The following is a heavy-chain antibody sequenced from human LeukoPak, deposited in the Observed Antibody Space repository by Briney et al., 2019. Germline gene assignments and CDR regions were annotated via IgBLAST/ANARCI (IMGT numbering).Heavy chain of an antibody. J-gene: IGHJ3*02. CDR1: GFTFSSYA. Sequence: GGSLRLSCAASGFTFSSYAMSWVRQAPGKGLEWVSAISGSGGSTYYADSVKGRFTISRDNSKNTLYLQMNSLRAEDTAVYYCATRISGSSGWGAFDIWGQGTMVTVSS. CDR3: ATRISGSSGWGAFDI. CDR2: ISGSGGST. D-gene: IGHD6-19*01. V-gene: IGHV3-23*01.